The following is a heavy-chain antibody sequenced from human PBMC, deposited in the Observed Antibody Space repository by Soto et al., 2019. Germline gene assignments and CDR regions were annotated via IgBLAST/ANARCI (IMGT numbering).Heavy chain of an antibody. CDR1: GDSVSSNSAA. V-gene: IGHV6-1*01. Sequence: SQTLSLTCAISGDSVSSNSAAWNWIRQSPSRGLEWLGRTYYRSKWYNDYAVSVKSRITINPDTSKNQFSLQLNSVTPEDTAVYYCAREATMIVVVINYYYYGMDVWGPGTTVTVYS. CDR2: TYYRSKWYN. D-gene: IGHD3-22*01. CDR3: AREATMIVVVINYYYYGMDV. J-gene: IGHJ6*02.